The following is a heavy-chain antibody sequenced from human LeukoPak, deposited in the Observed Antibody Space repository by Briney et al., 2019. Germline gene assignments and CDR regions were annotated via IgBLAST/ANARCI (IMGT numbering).Heavy chain of an antibody. CDR1: GFTFSSYG. Sequence: SGGSLRLSCAASGFTFSSYGMHWVRQAPGKGLEWVAFIRYDGSNKYYADSVKGRFTISRDNSKNTLYLQMNSLRAEDTAVYYCARHLPAAPYYFDYWGQGTLVTVSS. J-gene: IGHJ4*02. V-gene: IGHV3-30*02. CDR3: ARHLPAAPYYFDY. CDR2: IRYDGSNK. D-gene: IGHD2-2*01.